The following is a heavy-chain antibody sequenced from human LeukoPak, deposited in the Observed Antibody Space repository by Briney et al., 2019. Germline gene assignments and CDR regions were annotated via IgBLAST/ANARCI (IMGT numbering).Heavy chain of an antibody. V-gene: IGHV4-59*01. CDR1: GGSISSYY. CDR3: ARGYSSSCPDY. J-gene: IGHJ4*02. CDR2: IYYSGST. D-gene: IGHD6-13*01. Sequence: SEILSLTCTVSGGSISSYYWSWIRQPPGKGLEWIGYIYYSGSTNYNPSLKSRVTISVDTSKNQFSLKLSSVTAADTAVYYCARGYSSSCPDYWGQGTLVTVSS.